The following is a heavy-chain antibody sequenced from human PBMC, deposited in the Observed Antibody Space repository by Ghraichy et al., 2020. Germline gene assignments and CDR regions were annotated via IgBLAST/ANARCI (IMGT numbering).Heavy chain of an antibody. CDR3: ARASAVVRFYYYAALDV. D-gene: IGHD4-23*01. CDR2: ITSSGKFI. J-gene: IGHJ6*02. CDR1: GFTLSSYS. Sequence: GGSLRLSCAASGFTLSSYSINWVRQAPGKGLEWISYITSSGKFISYADSVKGRFTVSRDNARNALYLQMNSLRGEDTAVYYCARASAVVRFYYYAALDVWGQGTTVTVS. V-gene: IGHV3-48*01.